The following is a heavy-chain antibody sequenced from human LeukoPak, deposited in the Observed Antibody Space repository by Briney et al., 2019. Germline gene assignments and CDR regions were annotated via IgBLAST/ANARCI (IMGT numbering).Heavy chain of an antibody. D-gene: IGHD6-19*01. CDR1: GDTFTSYA. Sequence: ASVSISPTASGDTFTSYAISWGRHSPRQGLEWMGGIITIFGTANCAQKFQGRVTITADESTSTAYMELSSLISEDTAVYYCAREGYSSGWYAYWGQGTLVTVSS. V-gene: IGHV1-69*13. CDR3: AREGYSSGWYAY. CDR2: IITIFGTA. J-gene: IGHJ4*02.